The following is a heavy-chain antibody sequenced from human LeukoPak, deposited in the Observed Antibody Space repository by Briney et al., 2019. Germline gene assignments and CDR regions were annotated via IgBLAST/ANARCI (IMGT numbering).Heavy chain of an antibody. CDR1: GGSISSGGYS. CDR2: IYHSGST. CDR3: ARAKGYCSSTSCPYYFDY. D-gene: IGHD2-2*01. V-gene: IGHV4-30-2*01. J-gene: IGHJ4*02. Sequence: PSETLSLTCAVSGGSISSGGYSWSWIRQPPGKGLEWIGYIYHSGSTYYNPSLKSRVTISVDRSKNQFSLKLSSVTAADTAVYYCARAKGYCSSTSCPYYFDYWGQGTLVTVSS.